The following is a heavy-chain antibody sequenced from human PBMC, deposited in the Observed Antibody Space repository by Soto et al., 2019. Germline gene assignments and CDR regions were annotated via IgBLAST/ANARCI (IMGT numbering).Heavy chain of an antibody. CDR2: IRGFSPYT. V-gene: IGHV3-21*01. CDR1: GFTFRTYT. CDR3: ARDRGYDAHDYYYNAMDV. J-gene: IGHJ6*02. Sequence: GRSLRLSCISSGFTFRTYTMNWVRQAPGKGLEWVSGIRGFSPYTFYAESVKGRFTISRDNAKNSLYLQMNSLRAEDTAVYYCARDRGYDAHDYYYNAMDVCGQGPTVTVSS. D-gene: IGHD2-15*01.